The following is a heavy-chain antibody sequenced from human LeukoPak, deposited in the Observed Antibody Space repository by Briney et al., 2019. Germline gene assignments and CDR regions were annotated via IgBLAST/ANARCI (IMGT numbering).Heavy chain of an antibody. V-gene: IGHV4-39*07. CDR3: AREGINWAFDY. Sequence: PSETLSLTCTVSGGSISSSSYYWGWIRQPPGKGLEWIGEINHSGSTNYNPSLKSRVTISVDTSKNQFSLKLSSVTAADTAVYYCAREGINWAFDYWGQGTLVTVSS. D-gene: IGHD7-27*01. CDR1: GGSISSSSYY. J-gene: IGHJ4*02. CDR2: INHSGST.